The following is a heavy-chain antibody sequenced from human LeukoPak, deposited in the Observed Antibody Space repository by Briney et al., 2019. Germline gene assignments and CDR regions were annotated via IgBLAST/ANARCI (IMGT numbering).Heavy chain of an antibody. J-gene: IGHJ2*01. CDR1: GFTFSSYA. CDR3: ANSQDAQRKLGIEGSWYFDL. D-gene: IGHD7-27*01. CDR2: ISGSGGST. V-gene: IGHV3-23*01. Sequence: PGGSLRLSCAASGFTFSSYAMSWVRQAPGKGLEWVSAISGSGGSTYYADSVKGRFTISRDNSKNTLYLQMNSLRAEDTAVYYCANSQDAQRKLGIEGSWYFDLWGRGTLVTVSS.